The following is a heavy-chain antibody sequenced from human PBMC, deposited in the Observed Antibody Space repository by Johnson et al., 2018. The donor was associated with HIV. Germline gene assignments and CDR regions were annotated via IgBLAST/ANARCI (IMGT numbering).Heavy chain of an antibody. V-gene: IGHV3-30-3*01. CDR2: ILYDGNNK. CDR1: RFTFSSYA. CDR3: ARDRAPDYSSSSTPFDALDI. D-gene: IGHD6-6*01. Sequence: VQLVESGGGVVQPGRSLRLSCAASRFTFSSYAIHWVRQAPGKGLEWVAVILYDGNNKYYEDSVKGRFTIPRDNSKSTLYLQMNSLRVEDTAVYYGARDRAPDYSSSSTPFDALDIWCQGTVVSVSS. J-gene: IGHJ3*02.